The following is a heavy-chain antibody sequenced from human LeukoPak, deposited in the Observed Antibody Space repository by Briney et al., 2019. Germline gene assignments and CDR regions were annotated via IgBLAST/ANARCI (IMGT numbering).Heavy chain of an antibody. CDR1: GFTFSSYG. CDR3: AREAPSYDAFDI. Sequence: GGSLRLSCAASGFTFSSYGMHWVRQAPGKGLEWVAVIWYDGSNKYYADSVKGRFTISRDNSKNTLYLQINSLRAEDTAVYYCAREAPSYDAFDIWGQGTMVTVSS. CDR2: IWYDGSNK. J-gene: IGHJ3*02. V-gene: IGHV3-33*01. D-gene: IGHD3-10*01.